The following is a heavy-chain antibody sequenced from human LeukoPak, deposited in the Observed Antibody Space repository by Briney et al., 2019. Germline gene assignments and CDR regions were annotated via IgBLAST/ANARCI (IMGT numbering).Heavy chain of an antibody. CDR2: ISSSSGYT. Sequence: GGSLRLSCAASGFTFSDYYMSWIRQAPGKGLEWVSYISSSSGYTNYADSVKGRFSISRDNAKNSLYLRMNSLRAEDTAVFYCARAASSSGWYYFDYWGQGTLVTVSS. J-gene: IGHJ4*02. CDR1: GFTFSDYY. D-gene: IGHD6-19*01. V-gene: IGHV3-11*06. CDR3: ARAASSSGWYYFDY.